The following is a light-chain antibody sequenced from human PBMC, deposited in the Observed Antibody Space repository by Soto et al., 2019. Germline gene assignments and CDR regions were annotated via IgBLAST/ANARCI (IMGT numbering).Light chain of an antibody. J-gene: IGKJ4*01. CDR3: QQANSFPFT. Sequence: DIQMTQSPSSVSASVGDRITITCRASQGISSWLVWYQQKPGKAPKLLIYGASSLQSGVPSRFSGSGSGTDFTLTISSLQPEDFPTYYCQQANSFPFTFGGGTKLEIK. CDR1: QGISSW. V-gene: IGKV1-12*01. CDR2: GAS.